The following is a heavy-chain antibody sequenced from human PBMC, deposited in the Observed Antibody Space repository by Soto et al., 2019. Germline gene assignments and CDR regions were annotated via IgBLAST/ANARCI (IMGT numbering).Heavy chain of an antibody. CDR1: GYTFTSYY. CDR3: AKTNSNDGSRFDY. D-gene: IGHD1-1*01. V-gene: IGHV1-46*01. J-gene: IGHJ4*02. Sequence: ASVKVSCKASGYTFTSYYMHWVRQAPGQGLEWMGIINPSGGSTSYAQKFQGRVTMTRDTSTGTVYMELSSLRSEDTAVYYCAKTNSNDGSRFDYWGQGTLVTVSS. CDR2: INPSGGST.